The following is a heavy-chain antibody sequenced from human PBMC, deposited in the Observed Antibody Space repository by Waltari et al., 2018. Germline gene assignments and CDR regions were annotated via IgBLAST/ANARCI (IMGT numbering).Heavy chain of an antibody. CDR3: ARGRAIAAAGTRGYYYGMDV. Sequence: QAQLVQSGAEVKKPGSSVKVSCKASGGTFSSYAISWVRQAPGQGLEWMGGIIPIFGTANYAQKFQGRVTITADESTSTAYMELSSLRSEDTAVYYCARGRAIAAAGTRGYYYGMDVWGQGTTVTVSS. CDR1: GGTFSSYA. D-gene: IGHD6-13*01. J-gene: IGHJ6*02. CDR2: IIPIFGTA. V-gene: IGHV1-69*01.